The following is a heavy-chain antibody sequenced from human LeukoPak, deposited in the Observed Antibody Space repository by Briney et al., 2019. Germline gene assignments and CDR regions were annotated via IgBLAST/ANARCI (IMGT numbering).Heavy chain of an antibody. J-gene: IGHJ4*02. V-gene: IGHV6-1*01. D-gene: IGHD7-27*01. CDR3: ARELTGFDY. CDR2: TYYRSNWYN. Sequence: SQTLSLTCALSGGSLSSNSAAWNWLRQSPSRGVEWLGRTYYRSNWYNEYAISVKSRITFTPDTSKNQFSLQLNSVTPEDTAVYYCARELTGFDYWGQGTLVTVSA. CDR1: GGSLSSNSAA.